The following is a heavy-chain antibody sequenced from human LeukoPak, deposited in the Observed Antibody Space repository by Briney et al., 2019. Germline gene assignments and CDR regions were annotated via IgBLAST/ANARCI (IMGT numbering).Heavy chain of an antibody. J-gene: IGHJ4*02. D-gene: IGHD1-26*01. CDR2: IIPIFGTA. Sequence: APVKVSCKASGYTLTSYYLHWVRQAPGQGLEWMGGIIPIFGTANYAQKFQGRVTITADESTSTAYMELSSLRSEDTAVYYCARDMGGVGATRGYFDYWGQGTLVTVSS. CDR3: ARDMGGVGATRGYFDY. V-gene: IGHV1-69*13. CDR1: GYTLTSYY.